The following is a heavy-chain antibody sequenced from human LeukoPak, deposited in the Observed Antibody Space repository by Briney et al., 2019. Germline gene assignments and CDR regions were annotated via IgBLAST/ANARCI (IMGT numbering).Heavy chain of an antibody. CDR3: AAEYSDNPLGY. J-gene: IGHJ4*02. Sequence: ASVKVSCKASGYTFTSYGISWLRQAPGQGLEWMGWISAYNGNTNYAQKLQGRVTMTTDTSTSTACMELRSLRSDDTAVYYCAAEYSDNPLGYWGQGTLVTVSS. CDR1: GYTFTSYG. D-gene: IGHD5-12*01. V-gene: IGHV1-18*01. CDR2: ISAYNGNT.